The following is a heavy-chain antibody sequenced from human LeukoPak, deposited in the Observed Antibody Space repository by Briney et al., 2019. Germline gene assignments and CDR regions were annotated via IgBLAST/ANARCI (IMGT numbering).Heavy chain of an antibody. J-gene: IGHJ6*03. CDR1: RFTFSSYW. CDR3: ARDRYYYYMDV. Sequence: GGSLRLSCAASRFTFSSYWMGWIRQAPGKGLEWVSYISSSGSTIYYADSVKGRFTISRDNAKNSLYLQMNSLRAEDTAVYYCARDRYYYYMDVWGKGTTVTISS. CDR2: ISSSGSTI. V-gene: IGHV3-11*01.